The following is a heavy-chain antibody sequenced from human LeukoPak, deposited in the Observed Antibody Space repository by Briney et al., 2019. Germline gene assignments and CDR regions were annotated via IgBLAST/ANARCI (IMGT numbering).Heavy chain of an antibody. CDR2: IHHSGST. Sequence: SETLSLTCAVYGGSFSGYYWSWIRQPPGKGLEWIGEIHHSGSTYYNPSLKSRVTISVDTSKNQFSLKLSSVTAADTAVYYCARDGYYYGSGSLVDYWGQGTLVTVSS. V-gene: IGHV4-34*01. D-gene: IGHD3-10*01. J-gene: IGHJ4*02. CDR3: ARDGYYYGSGSLVDY. CDR1: GGSFSGYY.